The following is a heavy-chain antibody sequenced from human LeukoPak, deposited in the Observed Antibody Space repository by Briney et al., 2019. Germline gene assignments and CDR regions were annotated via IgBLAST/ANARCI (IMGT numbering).Heavy chain of an antibody. V-gene: IGHV1-46*01. D-gene: IGHD3-22*01. CDR3: ARDLSNYYDSSGYYLGLGVDY. CDR1: GYTFTSYY. J-gene: IGHJ4*02. CDR2: INPSGGST. Sequence: EASVKVSCKASGYTFTSYYMHWVRQAPGQGLEWMGIINPSGGSTSYAQKFQGRVTMTRDTSTSTVYMELSSLRSEDTAVYYCARDLSNYYDSSGYYLGLGVDYWGQGTLVTVSS.